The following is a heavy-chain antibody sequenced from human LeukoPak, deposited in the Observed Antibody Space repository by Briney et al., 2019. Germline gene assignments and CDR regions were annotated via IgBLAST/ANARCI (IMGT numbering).Heavy chain of an antibody. CDR3: ARNRYYYGSGSYGVPNWFDP. CDR1: GGSISTSLYY. Sequence: PSETLSLTCSVSGGSISTSLYYWGWIRQPPGKGLEWIGSIYYSGSTYYNPSLKSRVTISVDTSKNQFSLKLSSVTAADTAMYYCARNRYYYGSGSYGVPNWFDPWGQGTLVTVSS. CDR2: IYYSGST. V-gene: IGHV4-39*01. J-gene: IGHJ5*02. D-gene: IGHD3-10*01.